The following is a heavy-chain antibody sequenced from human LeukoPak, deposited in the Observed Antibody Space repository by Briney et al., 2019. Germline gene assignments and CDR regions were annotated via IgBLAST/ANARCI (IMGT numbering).Heavy chain of an antibody. CDR2: ISAYNGNT. J-gene: IGHJ4*02. V-gene: IGHV1-18*04. D-gene: IGHD6-19*01. CDR1: GYTFTSYG. Sequence: ASVKVSCKASGYTFTSYGISWVRQAPGRGLEWMGWISAYNGNTNYAQKLQGRVTMITDTSTSTAYMELRSLRSDDTAVYYCARDHIAVAGENFDYWGQGTLVTVSS. CDR3: ARDHIAVAGENFDY.